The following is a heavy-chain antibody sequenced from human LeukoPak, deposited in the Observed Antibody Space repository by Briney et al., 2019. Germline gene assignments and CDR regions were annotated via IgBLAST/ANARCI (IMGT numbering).Heavy chain of an antibody. CDR1: GYTFTSYG. Sequence: ASVKVTFKASGYTFTSYGLSCVRQAGGQGLDWMGFISAYNGNTNYAQKLQGRVTMTTDTSTSTAYMELRSLRSDDTAVYYCARVFEQLWSKYYYYYYMDVWGKGTTVTISS. D-gene: IGHD5-18*01. CDR2: ISAYNGNT. V-gene: IGHV1-18*01. J-gene: IGHJ6*03. CDR3: ARVFEQLWSKYYYYYYMDV.